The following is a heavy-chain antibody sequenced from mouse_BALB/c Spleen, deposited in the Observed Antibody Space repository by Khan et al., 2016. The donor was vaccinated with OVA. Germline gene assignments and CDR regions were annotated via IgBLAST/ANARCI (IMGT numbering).Heavy chain of an antibody. J-gene: IGHJ3*01. CDR2: ISSGGDNT. CDR3: ARSIYGSFAY. D-gene: IGHD2-2*01. V-gene: IGHV5-9*03. Sequence: EVELVESGGGLVKPGGSLKLSCAASGFTFSSFTMSWVRKTPERRLEWVATISSGGDNTYYPDSVKGRFTISRDNATNNLYLQMSSVRSEDTAVYYCARSIYGSFAYWDQGTLVTVSA. CDR1: GFTFSSFT.